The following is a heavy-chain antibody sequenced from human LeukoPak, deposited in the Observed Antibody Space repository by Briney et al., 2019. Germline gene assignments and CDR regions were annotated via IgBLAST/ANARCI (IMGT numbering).Heavy chain of an antibody. Sequence: PSETLSLTCTVSGGSISSSSYYWGWIRQPPGKGLEWIGSIYYSGSTYYNPSLKSRVTISVDTSKNQFSLKLSSVTAADTAVYYCAREPSITMIVVDPGWKDDYWGQGTLVTVSS. V-gene: IGHV4-39*07. D-gene: IGHD3-22*01. CDR1: GGSISSSSYY. CDR2: IYYSGST. J-gene: IGHJ4*02. CDR3: AREPSITMIVVDPGWKDDY.